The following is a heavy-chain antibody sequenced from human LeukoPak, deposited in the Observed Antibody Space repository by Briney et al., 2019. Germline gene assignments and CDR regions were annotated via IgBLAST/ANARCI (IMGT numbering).Heavy chain of an antibody. V-gene: IGHV3-21*01. D-gene: IGHD3-16*01. J-gene: IGHJ4*02. CDR3: ASPTYYDYVWGSYTTVDY. CDR1: GFTFSSYN. Sequence: GGSLRLSCAASGFTFSSYNMHWVRQAPGKGLEWVSSISSSSSYITYADSLKGRFTISRDNSKNTLYLQMNSLRAEDTAVYYCASPTYYDYVWGSYTTVDYWGQGTLVTVSS. CDR2: ISSSSSYI.